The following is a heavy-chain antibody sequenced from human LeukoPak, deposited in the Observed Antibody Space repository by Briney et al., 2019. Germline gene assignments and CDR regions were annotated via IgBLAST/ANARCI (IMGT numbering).Heavy chain of an antibody. CDR3: ARDLTYCGGDCYPYYFDY. V-gene: IGHV3-21*01. CDR2: ISSSSSYI. Sequence: GGSLRLSCAASGFTFSSYSMNWVRQAPGKGLEWVSSISSSSSYIYYADSVKGRFTISRDNAKNSLYLQMNSLRAEDTAVYFCARDLTYCGGDCYPYYFDYWGQGTLVTVSS. D-gene: IGHD2-21*01. CDR1: GFTFSSYS. J-gene: IGHJ4*02.